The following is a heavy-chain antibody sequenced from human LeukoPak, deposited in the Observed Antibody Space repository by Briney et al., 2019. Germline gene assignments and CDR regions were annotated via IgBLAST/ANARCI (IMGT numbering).Heavy chain of an antibody. J-gene: IGHJ5*02. CDR2: ISGSGGST. D-gene: IGHD3-3*01. CDR3: AKDWGFWSGYYT. V-gene: IGHV3-23*01. Sequence: GGSLRLSCAASGFTFSSYAMSWVRQAPGKGLEWVSAISGSGGSTYYADSVKGRFTISRDNSKNTLYLQMNSLRAEDAAVYYCAKDWGFWSGYYTWGQGTLVTVSS. CDR1: GFTFSSYA.